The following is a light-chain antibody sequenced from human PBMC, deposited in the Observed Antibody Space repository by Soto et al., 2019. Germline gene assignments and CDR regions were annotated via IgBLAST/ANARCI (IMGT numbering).Light chain of an antibody. J-gene: IGLJ1*01. V-gene: IGLV2-14*01. CDR2: EVS. Sequence: QSALTQPASVSGSPGQSITIACTGTSSDVGGYTYVSWFQQHPGKAPKLMISEVSNRPSGVSNRFSASKSGNTASLTISGLQSEDEATYYCSSYTTSSTHYVFGTWTKVTVL. CDR3: SSYTTSSTHYV. CDR1: SSDVGGYTY.